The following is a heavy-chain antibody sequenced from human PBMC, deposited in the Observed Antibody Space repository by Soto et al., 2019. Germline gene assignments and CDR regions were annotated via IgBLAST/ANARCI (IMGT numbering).Heavy chain of an antibody. CDR3: ARERDSYGSPFDY. Sequence: SVKASCKASGGTFSSYAISWVRQAPGQGLEWMGGIIPIFGTANYAQKFQGRVTITADESTSTAYMELSSLRSEDTAVYYCARERDSYGSPFDYWGQGTLVTVSS. CDR1: GGTFSSYA. V-gene: IGHV1-69*13. CDR2: IIPIFGTA. J-gene: IGHJ4*02. D-gene: IGHD5-18*01.